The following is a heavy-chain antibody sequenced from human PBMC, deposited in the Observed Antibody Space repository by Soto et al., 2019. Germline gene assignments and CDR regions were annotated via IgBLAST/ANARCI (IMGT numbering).Heavy chain of an antibody. CDR1: GFTIRNYA. Sequence: EVQVLESGGDLVQPGGSLRLSCAASGFTIRNYAMSWVRQAPGKALEWVSGISGSSDRKYYADSVKGRFTISKDTSSNTLYLPMNSLSVEDTAVYHCEGSWSWGQGTMVTVSS. CDR3: EGSWS. V-gene: IGHV3-23*01. D-gene: IGHD2-15*01. CDR2: ISGSSDRK. J-gene: IGHJ3*01.